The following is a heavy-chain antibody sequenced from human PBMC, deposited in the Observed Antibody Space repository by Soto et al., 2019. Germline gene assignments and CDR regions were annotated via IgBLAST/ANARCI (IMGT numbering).Heavy chain of an antibody. Sequence: EVQLLESGGGLVQPGGSLRLSCAASGFTFSSYAMSWVRQAPGKGLEWVSAISGSGGSTYYADSVKGRFTISRDNSKNTLYLQMNSLRAEDTAVYYCAKDRGIAARPKYNWFDPWGQGTLVTVSP. V-gene: IGHV3-23*01. J-gene: IGHJ5*02. CDR3: AKDRGIAARPKYNWFDP. CDR2: ISGSGGST. CDR1: GFTFSSYA. D-gene: IGHD6-6*01.